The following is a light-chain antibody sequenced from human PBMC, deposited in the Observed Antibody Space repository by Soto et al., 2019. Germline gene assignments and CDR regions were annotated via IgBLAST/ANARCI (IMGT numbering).Light chain of an antibody. CDR1: SSNIGAGYD. Sequence: QSVLTQPPSVSGAPGQRVTITCTGSSSNIGAGYDVHWYQQLPGTSPKLLIYGNTNRPSGVPGRFSGSNSGTSASASLALTGLQAGDEADYYCQSYDSSLNTYVFGPGTKLTVL. V-gene: IGLV1-40*01. CDR3: QSYDSSLNTYV. J-gene: IGLJ1*01. CDR2: GNT.